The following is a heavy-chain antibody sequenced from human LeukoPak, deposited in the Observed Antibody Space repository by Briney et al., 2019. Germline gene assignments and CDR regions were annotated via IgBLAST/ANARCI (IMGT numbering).Heavy chain of an antibody. CDR1: GYSITSYW. D-gene: IGHD1-1*01. Sequence: GESLKISCKGSGYSITSYWIAWVRQMPGKGLEWMGIIYPGDSDTRYSPSFQGQVTISADKSISTAYLQWSSLKASDTAMYYCAGRGTGTTLAFDYWGQGTLVTVSS. J-gene: IGHJ4*02. CDR3: AGRGTGTTLAFDY. CDR2: IYPGDSDT. V-gene: IGHV5-51*01.